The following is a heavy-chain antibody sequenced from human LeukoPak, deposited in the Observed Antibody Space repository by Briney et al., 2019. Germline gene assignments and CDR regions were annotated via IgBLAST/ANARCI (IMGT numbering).Heavy chain of an antibody. CDR2: ISYDGSNK. V-gene: IGHV3-30*18. Sequence: PGGSLRLSCAASGFTFSSYGMHWVRQAPGKGLEWVAVISYDGSNKYYADSVKGRFTISRDNSKNTLYLQMNSLRAEDTAVYYCAKDWNRYCSSTSCYGYFDYWGQGTLVTVSS. D-gene: IGHD2-2*01. J-gene: IGHJ4*02. CDR3: AKDWNRYCSSTSCYGYFDY. CDR1: GFTFSSYG.